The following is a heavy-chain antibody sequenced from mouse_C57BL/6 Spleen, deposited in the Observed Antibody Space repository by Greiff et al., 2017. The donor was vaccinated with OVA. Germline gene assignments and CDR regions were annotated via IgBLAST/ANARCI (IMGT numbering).Heavy chain of an antibody. CDR2: IYPGDGDT. CDR1: GYAFSSSR. J-gene: IGHJ4*01. V-gene: IGHV1-82*01. CDR3: ARGDINYVGGYYARDY. Sequence: VQLQQSGPELVKPGASVQISCKASGYAFSSSRMHWVKQRPGKGLEWVGRIYPGDGDTKYNGKFKGKATMTAANSSSTAYMQLSSLTSEDSAVYFCARGDINYVGGYYARDYWGQGTAVTVSS. D-gene: IGHD2-5*01.